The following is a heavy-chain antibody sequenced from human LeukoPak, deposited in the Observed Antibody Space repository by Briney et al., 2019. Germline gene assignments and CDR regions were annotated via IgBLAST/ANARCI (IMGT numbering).Heavy chain of an antibody. CDR3: ARDRSYAVNQGGWLDP. D-gene: IGHD2-2*01. Sequence: PGGSLRLSCAASGFTFSNFAIHWVRQGPGKGLEWVAVTSDDGRKKYYADSVKGRFTISRDNSKNTLYLQMNSLRTDDTAIYYCARDRSYAVNQGGWLDPWGQGTLVSVSS. CDR1: GFTFSNFA. J-gene: IGHJ5*02. V-gene: IGHV3-30*01. CDR2: TSDDGRKK.